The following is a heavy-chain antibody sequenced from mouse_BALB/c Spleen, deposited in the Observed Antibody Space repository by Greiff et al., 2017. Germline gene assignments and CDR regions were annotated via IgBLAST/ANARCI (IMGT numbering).Heavy chain of an antibody. CDR2: ISSGGST. CDR1: GFTFSSYA. CDR3: AREERGYYFDY. V-gene: IGHV5-6-5*01. J-gene: IGHJ2*01. Sequence: DVKLQESGGGLVKPGGSLKLSCAASGFTFSSYAMSWVRQTPEKRLEWVASISSGGSTYYPDSVKGRFTISRDNARNILYLQMSSLRSEDTAMYYCAREERGYYFDYWGQGTTLTVSS.